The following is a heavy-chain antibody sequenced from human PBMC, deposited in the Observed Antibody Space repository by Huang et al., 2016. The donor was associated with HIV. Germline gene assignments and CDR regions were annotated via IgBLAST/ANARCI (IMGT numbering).Heavy chain of an antibody. CDR3: AKDREDSAYQLDY. D-gene: IGHD5-12*01. Sequence: QVQLVESGGGVVQPGRSLRLSCAASGFTFSNYGVHGVRQATGKGLEGVAARSYDGSYQYDSDSGKGRFTISRDDSQNTLDLQMSSLRAEDTAVYFCAKDREDSAYQLDYWGQGTRVTVSS. V-gene: IGHV3-30*18. CDR2: RSYDGSYQ. J-gene: IGHJ4*02. CDR1: GFTFSNYG.